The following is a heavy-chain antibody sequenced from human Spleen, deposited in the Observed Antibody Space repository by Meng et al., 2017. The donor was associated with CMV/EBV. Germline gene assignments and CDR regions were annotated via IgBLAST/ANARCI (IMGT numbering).Heavy chain of an antibody. J-gene: IGHJ6*02. Sequence: GESLKISCAASGFTFSNYWMSWVRQAPGKGLEWVANIKQDGSEKYYVDSVKGRFTISRDNAKNSLFLQMNSLRGEDTAVYYCAKAPLYYYYGMEVWGQGTTVTVSS. V-gene: IGHV3-7*01. D-gene: IGHD1-14*01. CDR2: IKQDGSEK. CDR3: AKAPLYYYYGMEV. CDR1: GFTFSNYW.